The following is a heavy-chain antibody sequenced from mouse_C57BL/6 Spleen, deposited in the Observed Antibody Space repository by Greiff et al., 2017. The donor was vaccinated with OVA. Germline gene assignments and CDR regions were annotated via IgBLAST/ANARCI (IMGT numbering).Heavy chain of an antibody. CDR2: IDPSDSYT. V-gene: IGHV1-50*01. Sequence: QVQLQQPGAELVKPGASVKLSCKASGYTFTSYWMQWVKQRPGQGLEWIGEIDPSDSYTNYNQKFKGKATLTVDTSSSTAYMQLSSLTSEDSAVYYCARYGGGFAYWGQGTLVTVSA. J-gene: IGHJ3*01. CDR3: ARYGGGFAY. D-gene: IGHD1-1*01. CDR1: GYTFTSYW.